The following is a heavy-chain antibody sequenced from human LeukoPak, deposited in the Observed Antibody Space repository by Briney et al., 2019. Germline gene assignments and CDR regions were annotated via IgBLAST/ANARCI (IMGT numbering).Heavy chain of an antibody. V-gene: IGHV3-23*01. J-gene: IGHJ4*02. D-gene: IGHD6-6*01. CDR2: ISISGGTT. CDR1: GFTFSSYV. CDR3: AKADSSSSAGYFDY. Sequence: PGGSLRLSCAASGFTFSSYVMNWVRQAPGKGLEWVSVISISGGTTYHADSVKGRFTISRDNSKNTLFLQMNSLRAEDTAVYYCAKADSSSSAGYFDYWGQGTLVTVSS.